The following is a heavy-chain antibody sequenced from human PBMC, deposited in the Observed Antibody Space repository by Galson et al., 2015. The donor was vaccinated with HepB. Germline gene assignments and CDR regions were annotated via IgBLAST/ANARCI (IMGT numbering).Heavy chain of an antibody. CDR1: GVSFSRYA. Sequence: SVKVSCKASGVSFSRYAISWVRQAPGQGLEWMGRIIPIHGVANYAQNFQGRVTITADKSTSTAYMELSSLQSEDTAVYYCVRQKNDFWGGSFDYWGQGTLVTVSS. J-gene: IGHJ4*02. D-gene: IGHD3-3*01. CDR2: IIPIHGVA. V-gene: IGHV1-69*04. CDR3: VRQKNDFWGGSFDY.